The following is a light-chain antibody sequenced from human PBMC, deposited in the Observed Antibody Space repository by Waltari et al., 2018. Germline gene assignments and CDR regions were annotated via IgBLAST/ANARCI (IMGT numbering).Light chain of an antibody. CDR3: CSYAGSYTYV. J-gene: IGLJ1*01. CDR2: DVS. Sequence: QSALTQPPSVSGSPGQSVTISCTGTSSDVGAYNYVSWYQQRPGKAPKLMIYDVSKRPSGFPDRFSGSKSGNTASLTISGLQGEDEADYYCCSYAGSYTYVFGTGTKVTVL. CDR1: SSDVGAYNY. V-gene: IGLV2-11*01.